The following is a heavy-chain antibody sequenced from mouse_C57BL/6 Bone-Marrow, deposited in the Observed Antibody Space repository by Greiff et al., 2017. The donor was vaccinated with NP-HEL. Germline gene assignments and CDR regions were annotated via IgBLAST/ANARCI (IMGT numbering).Heavy chain of an antibody. Sequence: QVQLKQPGAELVKPGASVKLSCKASGYTFTSYWMHWVKQRPGQGLEWIGMIHPNSGSTNYNEKFKSKATLTVDKSSSTAYMQLSSLTSEDSAVYYCAISGDYYAMDYWGQGTSVTVSS. CDR2: IHPNSGST. V-gene: IGHV1-64*01. CDR3: AISGDYYAMDY. D-gene: IGHD4-1*01. CDR1: GYTFTSYW. J-gene: IGHJ4*01.